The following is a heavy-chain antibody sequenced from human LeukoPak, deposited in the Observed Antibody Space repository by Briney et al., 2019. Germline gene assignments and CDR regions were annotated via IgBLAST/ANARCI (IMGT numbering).Heavy chain of an antibody. CDR2: ISGSGAGT. Sequence: GGSLRLSCAASEFIFSSYAMSWVRQAPGKGLEWISRISGSGAGTYYSDSVRGRFTISRDNSKNTLFLQMGSLRAEDMAVYYCARVGDIDAFDIWGQGTMVTVSS. V-gene: IGHV3-23*01. CDR3: ARVGDIDAFDI. D-gene: IGHD4-17*01. J-gene: IGHJ3*02. CDR1: EFIFSSYA.